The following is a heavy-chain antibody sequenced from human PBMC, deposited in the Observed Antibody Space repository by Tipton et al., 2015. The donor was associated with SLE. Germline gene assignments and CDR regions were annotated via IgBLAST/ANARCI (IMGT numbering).Heavy chain of an antibody. CDR3: ARVKARGFLTGAFDI. D-gene: IGHD1-1*01. CDR2: ISYDGSNK. J-gene: IGHJ3*02. CDR1: GFTFSSYA. V-gene: IGHV3-30-3*01. Sequence: RSLRLSCVASGFTFSSYAMHWVRQAPGKGLEWVAVISYDGSNKYYADSVKGRFTISRDNSKNTLYLQMNSLRAEDTAVYYCARVKARGFLTGAFDIWGQGTMVTVSS.